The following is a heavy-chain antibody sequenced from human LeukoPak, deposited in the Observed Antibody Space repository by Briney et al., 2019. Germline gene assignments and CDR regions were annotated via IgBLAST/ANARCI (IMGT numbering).Heavy chain of an antibody. CDR1: GFTFSSYS. CDR3: TTDLVVRGVVH. CDR2: IKSKTDGGTT. Sequence: TPGGSLRLSCAASGFTFSSYSMNWVRQAPGKGLEWVGRIKSKTDGGTTDYAAPVKGRFTISRDDSKNTLYLQMNSLKTEDTAVYYCTTDLVVRGVVHWGQGTLVTVSS. D-gene: IGHD3-10*01. J-gene: IGHJ4*02. V-gene: IGHV3-15*01.